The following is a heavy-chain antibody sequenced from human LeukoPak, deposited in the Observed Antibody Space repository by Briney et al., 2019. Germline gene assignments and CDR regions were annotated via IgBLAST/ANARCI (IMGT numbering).Heavy chain of an antibody. CDR3: TTWGGSFSRY. J-gene: IGHJ4*02. Sequence: GGSLRLSCAASGFTCSNAWMAWVRQAPGKGLVFVGRIRNKSDGWTADSADPLKGRFTISRDDSTNTLYLQMNSLETEDTAVYYCTTWGGSFSRYWGQGTLVTVSS. CDR1: GFTCSNAW. CDR2: IRNKSDGWTA. V-gene: IGHV3-15*01. D-gene: IGHD1-26*01.